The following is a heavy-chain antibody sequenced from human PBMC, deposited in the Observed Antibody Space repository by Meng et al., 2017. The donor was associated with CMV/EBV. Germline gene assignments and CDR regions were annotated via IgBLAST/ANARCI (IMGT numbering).Heavy chain of an antibody. D-gene: IGHD3-22*01. V-gene: IGHV4-34*01. CDR1: GGSFSGYY. Sequence: GSLRLSCAVHGGSFSGYYWSWIRQPPGKGLEWIGEINHGGSTNYNPSLKSLVTISVDTSKNQFSLKLSSVTAADTSVYYCSSLITMIVVENWGQGTLVTVSS. CDR2: INHGGST. CDR3: SSLITMIVVEN. J-gene: IGHJ4*02.